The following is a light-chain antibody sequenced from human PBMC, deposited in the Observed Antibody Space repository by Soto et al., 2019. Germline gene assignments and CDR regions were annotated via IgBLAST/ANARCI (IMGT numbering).Light chain of an antibody. J-gene: IGKJ1*01. CDR3: QQYKNWPSRT. CDR1: QSVSSN. V-gene: IGKV3-15*01. Sequence: EIVMTQSPATLSVSPGERATLSCRASQSVSSNLAWYQQKPGQAPRLLIYGASTRATGIPARFSGSGSGTEITLTISSRQSEDFAVYYCQQYKNWPSRTFGQGTKVEIK. CDR2: GAS.